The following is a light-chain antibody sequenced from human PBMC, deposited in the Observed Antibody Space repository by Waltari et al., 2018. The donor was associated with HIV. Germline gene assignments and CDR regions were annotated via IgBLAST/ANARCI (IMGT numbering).Light chain of an antibody. V-gene: IGLV1-51*01. CDR2: DNN. Sequence: QSVLTQPPSVSAAPGQEVTISCSGSSSNIGSKFVSWYQHVPGAAPKLLIYDNNKRPSGIPDRFSGSKSGTSVTLGITGLQTGDEADDYCSTWDVSLGAGVFGGGTKLTVL. CDR3: STWDVSLGAGV. J-gene: IGLJ2*01. CDR1: SSNIGSKF.